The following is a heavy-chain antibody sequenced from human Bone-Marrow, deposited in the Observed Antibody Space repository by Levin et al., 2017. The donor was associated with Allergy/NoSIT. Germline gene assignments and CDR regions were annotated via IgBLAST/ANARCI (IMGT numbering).Heavy chain of an antibody. CDR3: ARGSGWYSAFDI. CDR2: IIPIFGTA. Sequence: ASVKVSCKASGGTFSSYAISWVRQAPGQGLEWMGGIIPIFGTANYAQKFQGRVTITADESTSTAYMELSSLRSEDTAVYYCARGSGWYSAFDIWGQGTMVTVSS. V-gene: IGHV1-69*13. D-gene: IGHD6-19*01. J-gene: IGHJ3*02. CDR1: GGTFSSYA.